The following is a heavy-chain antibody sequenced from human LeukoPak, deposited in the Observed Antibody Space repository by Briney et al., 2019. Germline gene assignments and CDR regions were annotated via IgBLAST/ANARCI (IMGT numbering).Heavy chain of an antibody. Sequence: LETLSLTCAVSGGSISSSNWWSWVRHPPGRELEWIGENNHSGSTNYNPSLKSRATLSVDKSKNQFSLKLSSVTAADTAVYYCARGPPYYHILAGYYSPGGYYGMDVWGKGTTVSVPS. CDR3: ARGPPYYHILAGYYSPGGYYGMDV. D-gene: IGHD3-9*01. J-gene: IGHJ6*04. CDR2: NNHSGST. CDR1: GGSISSSNW. V-gene: IGHV4-4*02.